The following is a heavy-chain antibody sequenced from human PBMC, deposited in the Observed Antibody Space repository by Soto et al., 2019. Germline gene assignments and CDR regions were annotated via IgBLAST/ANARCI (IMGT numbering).Heavy chain of an antibody. Sequence: GGSLRLSCAASGFTFSSYSMNWVRQAPGKGLEWVSAISGSGGSTYYADSVKGRFTISRDNSKNTLYLQMNSLRAEDTAVYYCAKETDHYYDSSGYDDYWGQGTLVTVSS. CDR3: AKETDHYYDSSGYDDY. V-gene: IGHV3-23*01. J-gene: IGHJ4*02. CDR2: ISGSGGST. CDR1: GFTFSSYS. D-gene: IGHD3-22*01.